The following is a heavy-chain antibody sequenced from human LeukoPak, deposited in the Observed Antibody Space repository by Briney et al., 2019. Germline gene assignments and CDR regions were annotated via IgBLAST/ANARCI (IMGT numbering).Heavy chain of an antibody. J-gene: IGHJ4*02. D-gene: IGHD5-12*01. CDR3: ARGPRYSGYDRGYYFDY. Sequence: SETLSLTCAVYGGSFSGYYWSWIRQPPGKGLEWIGEINHSGSTNYNPSLKSRVTISVDTSKNQFSLKLSSVTAADTAVYYCARGPRYSGYDRGYYFDYWGQGTLVTVSS. CDR2: INHSGST. CDR1: GGSFSGYY. V-gene: IGHV4-34*01.